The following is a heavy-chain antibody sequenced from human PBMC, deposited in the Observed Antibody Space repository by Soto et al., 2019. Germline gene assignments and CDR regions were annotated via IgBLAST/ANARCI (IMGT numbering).Heavy chain of an antibody. V-gene: IGHV3-48*03. J-gene: IGHJ4*02. CDR3: VRYCTTTLCNGVATRTFDY. D-gene: IGHD5-12*01. Sequence: GGSLRLSYAASRFTFSTYEMHWVRQAPGKGLEWVSCISSSGSTVYYADSVKGRFTISRDNTRNSLYLQMNSLRDEDTALYYCVRYCTTTLCNGVATRTFDYWGQGTLVTVSS. CDR2: ISSSGSTV. CDR1: RFTFSTYE.